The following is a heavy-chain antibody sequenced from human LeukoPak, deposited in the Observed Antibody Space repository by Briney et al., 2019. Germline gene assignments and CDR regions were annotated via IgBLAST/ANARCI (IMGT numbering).Heavy chain of an antibody. D-gene: IGHD2-21*01. CDR1: GGSISSGDYY. Sequence: SETLSLTCTVSGGSISSGDYYWSWIRQPPGKGLEWIGYIYYSGSTYYNPSLKSRVTISVDTSKNQFSLKLSSVTAADTAVYFWARRIRICGGDCFGYRGQGT. CDR3: ARRIRICGGDCFGY. V-gene: IGHV4-30-4*01. CDR2: IYYSGST. J-gene: IGHJ4*01.